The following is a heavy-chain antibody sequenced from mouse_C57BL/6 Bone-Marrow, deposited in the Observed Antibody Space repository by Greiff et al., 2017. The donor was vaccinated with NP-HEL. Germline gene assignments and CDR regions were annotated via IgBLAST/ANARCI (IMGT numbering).Heavy chain of an antibody. CDR1: GFNIKDDY. CDR2: IDPENGDT. J-gene: IGHJ1*03. CDR3: NTDRVIYYYGSSYWYFDV. Sequence: DVKLVESGAELVRPGASVKLSCTASGFNIKDDYMHWVKQRPEQGLEWIGWIDPENGDTEYASKFQGKATITADTSSNTAYLQLSSLTSEDTAVYYCNTDRVIYYYGSSYWYFDVWGTGTTVTVSS. D-gene: IGHD1-1*01. V-gene: IGHV14-4*01.